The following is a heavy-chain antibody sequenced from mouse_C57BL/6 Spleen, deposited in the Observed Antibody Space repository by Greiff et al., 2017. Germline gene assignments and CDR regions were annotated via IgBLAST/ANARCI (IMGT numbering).Heavy chain of an antibody. CDR1: GFTFSSYA. D-gene: IGHD1-1*01. V-gene: IGHV5-4*01. Sequence: EVQRVESGGGLVKPGGSLKLSCAASGFTFSSYAMSWVRQTPEKRLEWVATISDGGSYTYYPDNVKGRFTISRDNAKNNLYLQMSHLKSEDTAMYYCARDSSSNWYFDVWGTGTTVTVSS. CDR3: ARDSSSNWYFDV. J-gene: IGHJ1*03. CDR2: ISDGGSYT.